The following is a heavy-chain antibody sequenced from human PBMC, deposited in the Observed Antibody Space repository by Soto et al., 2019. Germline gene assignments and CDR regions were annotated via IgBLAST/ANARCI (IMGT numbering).Heavy chain of an antibody. Sequence: EVQLVESGGGLVEPGGSLRLSCAASGFNFINAWMHWVRQAPGKGLEWVGRIKSKTDGGTTDYAAPVKGRLIISRDDSKNTLYLQINSLKIEDTAVYYCSALGVWGQGTTVTVSS. CDR3: SALGV. J-gene: IGHJ6*02. V-gene: IGHV3-15*07. D-gene: IGHD1-26*01. CDR2: IKSKTDGGTT. CDR1: GFNFINAW.